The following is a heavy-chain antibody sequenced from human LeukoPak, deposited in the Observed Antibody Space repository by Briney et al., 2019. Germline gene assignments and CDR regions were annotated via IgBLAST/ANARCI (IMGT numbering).Heavy chain of an antibody. CDR2: MNPNSGNT. CDR1: GYTFTSYD. D-gene: IGHD3-10*01. V-gene: IGHV1-8*01. Sequence: ASVKVSCKASGYTFTSYDINWVRQATGQGREWMGWMNPNSGNTGYAQKFQGRVTMTRNTSISTAYMELSSLRSEDTAVYYCARGTRSPYYYGSGSYDYWGQGTLVTVSS. CDR3: ARGTRSPYYYGSGSYDY. J-gene: IGHJ4*02.